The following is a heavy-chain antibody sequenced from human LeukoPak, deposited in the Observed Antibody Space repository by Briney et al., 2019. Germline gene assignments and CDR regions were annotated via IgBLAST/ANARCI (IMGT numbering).Heavy chain of an antibody. J-gene: IGHJ4*02. CDR3: AKDLRIVVVVEY. D-gene: IGHD2-15*01. CDR2: ISGSGGST. Sequence: GGSLRLSCAASGFTFSSYWMSWVRQAPGKGLEWVSAISGSGGSTYYADSVKGRFTISRDNSKNTLYLQMNSLRAEDTAVYYCAKDLRIVVVVEYWGQGTLVTVSS. V-gene: IGHV3-23*01. CDR1: GFTFSSYW.